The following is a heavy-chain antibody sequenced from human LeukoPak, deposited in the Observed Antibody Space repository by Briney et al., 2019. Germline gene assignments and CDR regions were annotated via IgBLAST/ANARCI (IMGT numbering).Heavy chain of an antibody. Sequence: SETLSLTCAVYGGSFSGYYWSWIRQPPGKGLEWIGEINHSGSTNYNPSLKSRVTISVDTSKNQFSLKLSSVTVADTAVYYCARRHLSPSAPYYDSSGYHTPFDYWGQGTLVTVSS. D-gene: IGHD3-22*01. CDR1: GGSFSGYY. V-gene: IGHV4-34*01. CDR3: ARRHLSPSAPYYDSSGYHTPFDY. CDR2: INHSGST. J-gene: IGHJ4*02.